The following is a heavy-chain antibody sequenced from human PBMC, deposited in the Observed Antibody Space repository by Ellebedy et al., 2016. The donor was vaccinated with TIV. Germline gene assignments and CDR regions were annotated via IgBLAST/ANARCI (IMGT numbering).Heavy chain of an antibody. D-gene: IGHD2-15*01. V-gene: IGHV3-21*01. CDR1: GFTFSSFN. CDR2: ISGSSEYI. J-gene: IGHJ4*02. Sequence: GESLKISCESSGFTFSSFNLNWVRQSPGGGLEWVSSISGSSEYIHYADAVKGRFTVSGDNDKRSVFLQMNSLRAEDTGVYYCARGWSTPDSWGQGTLVIVSS. CDR3: ARGWSTPDS.